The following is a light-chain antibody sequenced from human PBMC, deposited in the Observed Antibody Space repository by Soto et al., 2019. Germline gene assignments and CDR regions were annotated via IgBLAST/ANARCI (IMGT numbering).Light chain of an antibody. CDR3: LHDYNYPRT. Sequence: IQMTQSPSSLSASVGDTVTITCRASQDIEDDLGWYQQKPGKAPKLLIYATSSLQSGVPSRFSGSGSGTDFSLSIRRLQPEDSATYYCLHDYNYPRTVGQGTKV. CDR2: ATS. V-gene: IGKV1-6*01. CDR1: QDIEDD. J-gene: IGKJ1*01.